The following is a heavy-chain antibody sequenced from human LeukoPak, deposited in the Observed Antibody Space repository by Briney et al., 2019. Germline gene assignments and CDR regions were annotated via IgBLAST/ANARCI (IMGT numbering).Heavy chain of an antibody. Sequence: NPGGSLRLSCAASGFTFSSYGMHWVRQAPGKGLEWVAVISYDGSNKYYTDSVKGRFTISRDNSKNTLYLQMNSLRAEDTAVYYCARDGVRYFDWLPLNWGQGTLVTVSS. CDR1: GFTFSSYG. CDR2: ISYDGSNK. CDR3: ARDGVRYFDWLPLN. D-gene: IGHD3-9*01. J-gene: IGHJ4*02. V-gene: IGHV3-30*03.